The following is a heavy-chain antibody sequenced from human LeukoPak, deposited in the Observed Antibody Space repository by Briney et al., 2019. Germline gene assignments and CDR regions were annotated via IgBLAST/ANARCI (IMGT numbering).Heavy chain of an antibody. CDR1: GSSISDGYY. CDR2: IYHSGSRYESGST. CDR3: ERNYSRSPGGLKYFDY. D-gene: IGHD6-6*01. J-gene: IGHJ4*02. Sequence: PSETLSLTCAVSGSSISDGYYWAWIRQPPGKGLEWIGSIYHSGSRYESGSTYYNPSLKSRVTISADTSKNQFSLKLKFVTAADTAVYYCERNYSRSPGGLKYFDYWGQGSLVTVSS. V-gene: IGHV4-38-2*01.